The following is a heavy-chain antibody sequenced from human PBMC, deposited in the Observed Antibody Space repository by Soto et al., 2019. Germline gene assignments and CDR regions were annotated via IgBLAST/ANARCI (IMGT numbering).Heavy chain of an antibody. J-gene: IGHJ5*02. Sequence: QLQLQESGPGLVKPSETLSLTCTVSGGSISSSSYYWGWIRQPPGKGLEWIGSIYYSGSTYYNPSLKSRVTISVDTSKNQFSLKLSSVTAADTAVYYCARRALTYDILTGYYVHWFDPWGQGTLVTVSS. V-gene: IGHV4-39*01. CDR2: IYYSGST. CDR3: ARRALTYDILTGYYVHWFDP. CDR1: GGSISSSSYY. D-gene: IGHD3-9*01.